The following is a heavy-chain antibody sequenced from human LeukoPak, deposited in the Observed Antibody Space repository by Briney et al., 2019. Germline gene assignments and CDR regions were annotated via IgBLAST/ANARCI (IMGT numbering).Heavy chain of an antibody. V-gene: IGHV1-2*02. J-gene: IGHJ4*02. Sequence: ASVTVSCKASGYTFTGYYMHWVRQAPGQGLEWMGWTNPNSGGTNYAQKFQGRVTMTRDTSTSTAYMELSRLRSDDTAVYYCARDLDNLPDYWGQGTLVTVSS. CDR3: ARDLDNLPDY. CDR1: GYTFTGYY. CDR2: TNPNSGGT. D-gene: IGHD1-14*01.